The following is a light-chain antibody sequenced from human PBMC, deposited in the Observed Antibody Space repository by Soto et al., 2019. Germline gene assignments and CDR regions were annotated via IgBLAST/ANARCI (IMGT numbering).Light chain of an antibody. CDR1: KLGNKY. CDR3: QAWDSSTVV. V-gene: IGLV3-1*01. J-gene: IGLJ2*01. CDR2: EDN. Sequence: SYELIQSPSVSVSPGQTATITCSGDKLGNKYACWYQQKPGQSPVLVIYEDNKRPSGIPERFSGSNSGNTATLTISGTQAVDEADYYCQAWDSSTVVFGGGTKVTVL.